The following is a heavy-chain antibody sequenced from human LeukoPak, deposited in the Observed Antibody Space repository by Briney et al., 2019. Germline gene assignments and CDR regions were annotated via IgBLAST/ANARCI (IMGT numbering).Heavy chain of an antibody. CDR1: GFIFTRHW. Sequence: GESLKIFCKGSGFIFTRHWIGWVRQMPGKGLEWMGVIYPDDCETRYSPSFQGRVTISAAKSISTAYLQWSSLQASDTAMYYCARNYDFTEPDGFVLWRQGTMVTVSS. J-gene: IGHJ3*01. CDR3: ARNYDFTEPDGFVL. D-gene: IGHD3/OR15-3a*01. V-gene: IGHV5-51*01. CDR2: IYPDDCET.